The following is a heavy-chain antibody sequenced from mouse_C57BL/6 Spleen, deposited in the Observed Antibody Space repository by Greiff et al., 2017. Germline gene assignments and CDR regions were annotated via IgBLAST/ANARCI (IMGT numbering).Heavy chain of an antibody. Sequence: ESGPGLVKPSQSLSLTCSVTGYSITSGYYWNWIRQFPGNKLEWMGYISYDGSNNYNPSLKNRISITRDTSKNQFFLKLNSVTTEDTATYYCAREYYKAMDYWGQGTSVTVSS. CDR3: AREYYKAMDY. V-gene: IGHV3-6*01. J-gene: IGHJ4*01. CDR1: GYSITSGYY. CDR2: ISYDGSN. D-gene: IGHD2-12*01.